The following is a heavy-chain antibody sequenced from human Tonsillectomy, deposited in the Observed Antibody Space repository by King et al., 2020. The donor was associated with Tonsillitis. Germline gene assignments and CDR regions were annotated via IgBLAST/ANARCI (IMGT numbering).Heavy chain of an antibody. CDR1: GFTFGTYS. V-gene: IGHV3-48*04. CDR3: ARSDYYDSSGYSVSDAFDI. Sequence: VQLVESGGGLVQPGGSLRLSCAASGFTFGTYSMSWVSQAPGKGLEWVSFISSISSTIYYADSEKGRFTISRDNAKDSLYLQMNSLRAEDTAVYYCARSDYYDSSGYSVSDAFDIWGQGTMVTVSS. D-gene: IGHD3-22*01. CDR2: ISSISSTI. J-gene: IGHJ3*02.